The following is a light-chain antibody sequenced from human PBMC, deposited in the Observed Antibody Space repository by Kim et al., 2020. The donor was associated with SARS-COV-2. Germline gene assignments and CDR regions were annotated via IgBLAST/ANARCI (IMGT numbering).Light chain of an antibody. CDR2: WAS. J-gene: IGKJ4*01. V-gene: IGKV4-1*01. CDR3: QQYYSTPPALT. Sequence: DIVMTQSPDSLAVSLGERATINCKSSQSIFHSSYNRNNLAWYQQKAGQPPKLLIYWASTRESGVPDRFSGSGSGTDFTLTISSLQAEDVAVYYCQQYYSTPPALTFGAGTKVEIK. CDR1: QSIFHSSYNRNN.